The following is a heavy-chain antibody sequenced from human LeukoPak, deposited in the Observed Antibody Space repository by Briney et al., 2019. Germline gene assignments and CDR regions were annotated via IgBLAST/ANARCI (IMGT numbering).Heavy chain of an antibody. J-gene: IGHJ4*02. CDR3: VRDRGSYRPIDY. V-gene: IGHV3-30*02. CDR2: IRYDGSNK. CDR1: GFTFSNYV. D-gene: IGHD1-26*01. Sequence: GGSLRLSCAASGFTFSNYVMNWVRQAPGKGLEWVTFIRYDGSNKYYADSVKGRFTISRDNSKNTLYLQMNSLRAEDTAVYYCVRDRGSYRPIDYWGQGTLVTVSS.